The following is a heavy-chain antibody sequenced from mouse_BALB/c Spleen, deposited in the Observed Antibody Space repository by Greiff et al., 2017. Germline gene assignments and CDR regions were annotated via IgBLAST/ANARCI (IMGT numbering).Heavy chain of an antibody. D-gene: IGHD1-2*01. CDR2: IWAGGST. Sequence: VKLVESGPGLVAPSQSLSITCTVSGFSLTSYGVHWVRQPPGKGLEWLGVIWAGGSTNYNSALMSRLSISKDNSKSQVFLKMNSLQTDDTAMYYCARDLLLRLRRAMDYWGQGTSVTVSS. V-gene: IGHV2-9*02. CDR1: GFSLTSYG. CDR3: ARDLLLRLRRAMDY. J-gene: IGHJ4*01.